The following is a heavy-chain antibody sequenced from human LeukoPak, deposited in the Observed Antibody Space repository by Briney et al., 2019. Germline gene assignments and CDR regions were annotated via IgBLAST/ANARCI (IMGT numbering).Heavy chain of an antibody. CDR1: GFTFSSYG. J-gene: IGHJ5*02. CDR3: ARRGPLGYCSGGSCYGIDP. CDR2: IRYDGSNK. D-gene: IGHD2-15*01. V-gene: IGHV3-33*01. Sequence: GGSLRLSCAASGFTFSSYGMHWVRQAPGKGLEWVAFIRYDGSNKYYADSVKGRFTISRDNAKNSLYLQMNSLRAEDTAVYYCARRGPLGYCSGGSCYGIDPWGQGTLVTVSS.